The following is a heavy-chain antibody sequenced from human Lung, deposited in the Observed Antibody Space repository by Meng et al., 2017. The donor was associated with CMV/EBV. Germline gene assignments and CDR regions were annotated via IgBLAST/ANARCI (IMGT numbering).Heavy chain of an antibody. CDR2: ISYDRSNK. D-gene: IGHD3-16*01. Sequence: AASEFTFSSYAMPWVRQAPGKGLEWVAVISYDRSNKYYADSVKGRFTISRDNSKNTLYLQMNNLRAEDTAVYYCARGWGLYSWFDPWGQGTLVTVSS. J-gene: IGHJ5*02. CDR3: ARGWGLYSWFDP. V-gene: IGHV3-30-3*01. CDR1: EFTFSSYA.